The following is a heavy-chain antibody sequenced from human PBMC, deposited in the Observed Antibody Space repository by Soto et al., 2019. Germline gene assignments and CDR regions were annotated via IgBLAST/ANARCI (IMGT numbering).Heavy chain of an antibody. D-gene: IGHD2-15*01. V-gene: IGHV4-59*01. CDR1: GGSISSYY. CDR2: ISYSGST. Sequence: PSETLSLTCSVSGGSISSYYWSWIRQPPGKRLEWIGYISYSGSTNYNPSLQSRVTISVDTSKNQFSLKLSSVTAADTAVYYCARGGGRFDYWGQGALVTVSS. CDR3: ARGGGRFDY. J-gene: IGHJ4*02.